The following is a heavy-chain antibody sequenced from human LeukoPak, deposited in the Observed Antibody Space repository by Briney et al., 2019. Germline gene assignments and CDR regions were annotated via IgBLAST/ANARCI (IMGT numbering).Heavy chain of an antibody. V-gene: IGHV3-48*03. CDR3: ARAHLDTAIISFFDY. CDR2: ISSTGSTI. Sequence: GGSLRLSCAASGFSFSSYEMNWVRQAPGKGLEWVSYISSTGSTISYADSVKGRRFTTSRDNAKNSLYLQMNSLRAEDTAIYYCARAHLDTAIISFFDYWGQGALVTVSS. J-gene: IGHJ4*02. D-gene: IGHD5-18*01. CDR1: GFSFSSYE.